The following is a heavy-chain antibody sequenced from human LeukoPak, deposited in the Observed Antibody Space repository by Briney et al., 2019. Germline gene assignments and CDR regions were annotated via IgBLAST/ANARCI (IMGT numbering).Heavy chain of an antibody. J-gene: IGHJ6*03. Sequence: GRSLRLSCAASGVTFSNYALHWVRQAPGKGLEWVAFIRYDGSNKYYADSVKGRFTISRDNSKNTLYLQMNSLRAEDTAVYYCAKDSIVVVPAAAYYYYYMDVWGKGTMVTISS. CDR2: IRYDGSNK. CDR3: AKDSIVVVPAAAYYYYYMDV. D-gene: IGHD2-2*01. V-gene: IGHV3-30*02. CDR1: GVTFSNYA.